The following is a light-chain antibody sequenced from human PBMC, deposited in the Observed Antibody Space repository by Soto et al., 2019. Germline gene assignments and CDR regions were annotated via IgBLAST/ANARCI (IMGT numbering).Light chain of an antibody. J-gene: IGKJ4*01. CDR2: GAS. CDR3: QQRSNWPLT. Sequence: EIVLTQSPGTLSLSPGERATLSCRASQSVSSNLAWYQQKPGQAPRLLIYGASTRATGIPARFSGSGSGTEFTLTVNSLEPEDFAVYYCQQRSNWPLTFGGGTKVDIK. CDR1: QSVSSN. V-gene: IGKV3-11*01.